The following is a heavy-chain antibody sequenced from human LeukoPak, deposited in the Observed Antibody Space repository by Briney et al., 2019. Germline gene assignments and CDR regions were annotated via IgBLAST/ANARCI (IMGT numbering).Heavy chain of an antibody. J-gene: IGHJ4*02. D-gene: IGHD3-22*01. CDR3: ARRRALPYYYDSSGYYDY. Sequence: GESLKISCKGSGYSFTSYWIGWVRQMPGKGLEWMGIIYPGDSDTRYSPSFQGQVTISADKSISTAYLQWSSLKASDTAMYYCARRRALPYYYDSSGYYDYWGQGTLVIVSS. CDR2: IYPGDSDT. CDR1: GYSFTSYW. V-gene: IGHV5-51*01.